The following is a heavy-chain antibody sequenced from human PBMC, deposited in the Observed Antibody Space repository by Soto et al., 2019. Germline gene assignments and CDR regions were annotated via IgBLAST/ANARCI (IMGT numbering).Heavy chain of an antibody. J-gene: IGHJ2*01. CDR2: ISAYNGNT. CDR3: AREGYGDYGSYFEL. Sequence: QVQLVQSGAEVKKPGASVKVSCKASGYTFTSYGISWVRQAPGQGLEWMGWISAYNGNTNYAQKLQGRVTMTTDTSTSTGYMERRGLRSDETAVYYCAREGYGDYGSYFELWGRGTLVTGSS. CDR1: GYTFTSYG. V-gene: IGHV1-18*01. D-gene: IGHD4-17*01.